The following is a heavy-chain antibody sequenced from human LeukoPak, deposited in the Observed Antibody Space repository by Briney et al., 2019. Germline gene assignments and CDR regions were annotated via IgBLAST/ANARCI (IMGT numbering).Heavy chain of an antibody. CDR3: AELGITMIGGV. CDR1: GFTFANYG. J-gene: IGHJ6*04. Sequence: GGSLRLSWAAAGFTFANYGISWVRQDPGKGLEWVSVINWYGGRTGYADAVKGRFTISRENAKISLYLQINSRRAEDTAVYYCAELGITMIGGVWGKGTTVTISS. CDR2: INWYGGRT. V-gene: IGHV3-20*04. D-gene: IGHD3-10*02.